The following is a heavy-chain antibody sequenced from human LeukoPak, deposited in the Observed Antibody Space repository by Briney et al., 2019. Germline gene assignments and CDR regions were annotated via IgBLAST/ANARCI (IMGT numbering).Heavy chain of an antibody. V-gene: IGHV3-30*02. Sequence: QTGGSLRLSCVASGFAFSNYGTHWVRQAPGKGLEWVTFMQYDGSVEFYADSVKGRFTISRDNSKNTAFLQMSGLRTEDTAVYYCAKALSGLYDSSGYYFNYWGQGTLVTVSS. D-gene: IGHD3-22*01. CDR2: MQYDGSVE. J-gene: IGHJ4*02. CDR3: AKALSGLYDSSGYYFNY. CDR1: GFAFSNYG.